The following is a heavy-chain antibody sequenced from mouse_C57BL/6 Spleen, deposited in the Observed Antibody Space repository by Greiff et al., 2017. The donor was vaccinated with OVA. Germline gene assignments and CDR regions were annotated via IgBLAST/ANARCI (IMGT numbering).Heavy chain of an antibody. V-gene: IGHV1-62-2*01. D-gene: IGHD2-2*01. CDR3: ARHEGGYDENPYYYAMDY. CDR2: FYPGSGSI. Sequence: VQLQQSGAELVKPGASVKLSCKASGYTFTEYTIHWVKQRSGQGLEWIGWFYPGSGSIKYNEKFKDKATLTADKSSSTVYMELSRLTSEDSAVYFCARHEGGYDENPYYYAMDYWGQGTSVTVSS. J-gene: IGHJ4*01. CDR1: GYTFTEYT.